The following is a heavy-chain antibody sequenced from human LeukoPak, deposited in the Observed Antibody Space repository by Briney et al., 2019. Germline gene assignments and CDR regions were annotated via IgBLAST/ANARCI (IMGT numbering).Heavy chain of an antibody. Sequence: AGESLKISCKGSGYSFTSYWIGWVRQMPGKGLEWMGIIYPGDSDTRYSPSFQGQVTISADKSISTAYLQWSSLKASDTAMYYCARHGPYYYDSSGYYADYWGQGTLVTVSS. J-gene: IGHJ4*02. CDR3: ARHGPYYYDSSGYYADY. CDR2: IYPGDSDT. CDR1: GYSFTSYW. D-gene: IGHD3-22*01. V-gene: IGHV5-51*01.